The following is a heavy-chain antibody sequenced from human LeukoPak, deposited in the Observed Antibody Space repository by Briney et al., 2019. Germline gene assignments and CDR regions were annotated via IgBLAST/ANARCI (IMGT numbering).Heavy chain of an antibody. Sequence: SETLSLTCTVSGGSINSYYWSWIRQPPGKGLEWIAYIYYSGSTNYNPSLKSRVTISVGTSRNQFSLKLSSVTAADTAFYYCARGVYIAAAQYGYWGQGTLVTVSS. CDR1: GGSINSYY. CDR2: IYYSGST. CDR3: ARGVYIAAAQYGY. V-gene: IGHV4-59*01. J-gene: IGHJ4*02. D-gene: IGHD6-13*01.